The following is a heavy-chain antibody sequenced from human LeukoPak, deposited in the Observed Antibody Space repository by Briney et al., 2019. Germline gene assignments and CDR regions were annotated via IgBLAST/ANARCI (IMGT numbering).Heavy chain of an antibody. Sequence: SETLSLTCTVSGGSIRGHYWSWLRQPPGKGLEWIGYIHYSGTTNYNPSLESRVTISIDTSKNQFSLKLSSVTAADTAVYYCARDRRNDYDTLTGYYYYYMDVWGKGTTVTVS. CDR3: ARDRRNDYDTLTGYYYYYMDV. D-gene: IGHD3-9*01. J-gene: IGHJ6*03. CDR2: IHYSGTT. V-gene: IGHV4-59*11. CDR1: GGSIRGHY.